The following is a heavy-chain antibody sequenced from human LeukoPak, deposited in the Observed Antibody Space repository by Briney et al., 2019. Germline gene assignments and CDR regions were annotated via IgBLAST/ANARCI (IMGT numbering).Heavy chain of an antibody. CDR3: ARESYGYCSGGSCDVFQIWFDP. Sequence: SETLSLTCTVSGGSISSGGYYWSWIRQHPGKGLEWIGYIYYSGSTYYNPSLKSRVTISVDTSKNQFSLKLSSVTAADTAVYYCARESYGYCSGGSCDVFQIWFDPWGQGTLVTVSS. V-gene: IGHV4-31*03. CDR2: IYYSGST. J-gene: IGHJ5*02. CDR1: GGSISSGGYY. D-gene: IGHD2-15*01.